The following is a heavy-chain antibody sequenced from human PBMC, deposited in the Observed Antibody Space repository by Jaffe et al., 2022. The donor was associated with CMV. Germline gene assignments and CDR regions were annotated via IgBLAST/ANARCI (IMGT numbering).Heavy chain of an antibody. CDR2: IYSGGST. V-gene: IGHV3-53*01. D-gene: IGHD2-15*01. Sequence: EVQLVESGGGLIQPGGSLRLSCAASGFTVSSNYMSWVRQAPGKGLEWVSVIYSGGSTYYADSVKGRFTISRDNSKNTLYLQMNSLRAEDTAVYYCARDAPLVVAATGYYYYGMDVWGQGTTVTVSS. J-gene: IGHJ6*02. CDR1: GFTVSSNY. CDR3: ARDAPLVVAATGYYYYGMDV.